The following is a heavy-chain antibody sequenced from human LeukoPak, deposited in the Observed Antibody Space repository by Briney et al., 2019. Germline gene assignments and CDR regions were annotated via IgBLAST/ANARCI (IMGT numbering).Heavy chain of an antibody. Sequence: PSESLSLTCTVSGGSISDYYWTWIRQPAGKGLEWIGRVHPSGTTNYNPSLKSRVTMSVDTSRNQFSLKLGSVTAADTAVYYCANYVSASGDYYGMDVWGQGTTVTVSS. CDR2: VHPSGTT. CDR3: ANYVSASGDYYGMDV. J-gene: IGHJ6*02. V-gene: IGHV4-4*07. D-gene: IGHD3-10*01. CDR1: GGSISDYY.